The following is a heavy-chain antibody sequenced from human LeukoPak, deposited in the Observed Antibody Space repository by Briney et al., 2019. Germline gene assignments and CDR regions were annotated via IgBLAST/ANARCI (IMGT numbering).Heavy chain of an antibody. Sequence: GASVKVSCKASGYTFTGYYMHWVRQAPGQGLEWMGRINPNSGGTNYAQKFQGRVTMTRDTSISTAYMELSRLRSDDTAVYYCARDLPTVTTYGYYTDVWGKGTTVTVSS. V-gene: IGHV1-2*06. CDR1: GYTFTGYY. CDR3: ARDLPTVTTYGYYTDV. CDR2: INPNSGGT. J-gene: IGHJ6*03. D-gene: IGHD4-17*01.